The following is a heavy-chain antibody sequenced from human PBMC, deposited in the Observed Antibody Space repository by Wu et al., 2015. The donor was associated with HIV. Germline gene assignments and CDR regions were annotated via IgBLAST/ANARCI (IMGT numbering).Heavy chain of an antibody. CDR3: VTSSNFRNSGRDYYYMDV. Sequence: VQLVQSGAEVKKPGASVKVSCKASGYTFTNYGTTWVRQAPGQRLEWMGWISGKNDDTSYAQKFQARVTMTKDTSTRTAYLEVRSLRSDDTAVYYCVTSSNFRNSGRDYYYMDVWGKGTTVTVSS. CDR2: ISGKNDDT. V-gene: IGHV1-18*01. J-gene: IGHJ6*03. CDR1: GYTFTNYG. D-gene: IGHD6-13*01.